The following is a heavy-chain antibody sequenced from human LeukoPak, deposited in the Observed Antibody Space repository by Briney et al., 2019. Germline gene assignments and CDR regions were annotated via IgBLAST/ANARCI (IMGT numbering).Heavy chain of an antibody. V-gene: IGHV3-7*01. D-gene: IGHD3-3*01. J-gene: IGHJ4*02. Sequence: PGGSLRLSCAASGFTFSSYWMSWVRQAPGKRLEWVANIKQDGSEKYYVDSVKGRFTISRDNAKNSLYLQMNSLRAEDTAVYYCARDRHYYDFWSGYYLPFDYWGQGTLVTVSS. CDR1: GFTFSSYW. CDR3: ARDRHYYDFWSGYYLPFDY. CDR2: IKQDGSEK.